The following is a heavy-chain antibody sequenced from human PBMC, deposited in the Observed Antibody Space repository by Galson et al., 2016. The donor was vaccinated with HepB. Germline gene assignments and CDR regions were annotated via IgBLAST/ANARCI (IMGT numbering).Heavy chain of an antibody. V-gene: IGHV3-30*03. CDR2: ISPDGTKK. J-gene: IGHJ4*02. CDR1: GFAFSDYG. Sequence: SLRLSCAAPGFAFSDYGIHWVRQAPGKGLEWVASISPDGTKKYYADSVTGRFTMSRDSSKDTVYLQMTSLRTEDTATFYCARPAWESAVAFDYWGQGTLVTVSP. D-gene: IGHD3-16*01. CDR3: ARPAWESAVAFDY.